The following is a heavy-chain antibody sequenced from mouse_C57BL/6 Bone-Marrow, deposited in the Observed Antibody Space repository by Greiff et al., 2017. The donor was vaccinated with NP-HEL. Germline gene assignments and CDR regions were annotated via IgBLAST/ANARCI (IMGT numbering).Heavy chain of an antibody. D-gene: IGHD3-3*01. CDR2: ISNGGGST. V-gene: IGHV5-12*01. J-gene: IGHJ3*01. CDR3: ARKEGY. CDR1: GFTFSDYY. Sequence: EVKLVESGGGLVQPGGSLKLSCAASGFTFSDYYMYWVRQTPEKRLEWVAYISNGGGSTYYPDTVKGRFTISRDNAKNTLYLQMSRLKSEDTAMYYCARKEGYWGQGTLVTVSA.